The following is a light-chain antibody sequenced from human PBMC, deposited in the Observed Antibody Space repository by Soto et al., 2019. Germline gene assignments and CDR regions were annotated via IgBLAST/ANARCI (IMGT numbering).Light chain of an antibody. CDR1: QSLSTW. Sequence: DIQMTQSPSTLSASTGARITITCRASQSLSTWLAWYQQKPGKAPTLLIYKGSTLESGVPSRFSGSGSGTEFTLTISRLQPDDFATYYCQQYNSYSGTFGQGTKVEV. CDR2: KGS. V-gene: IGKV1-5*03. CDR3: QQYNSYSGT. J-gene: IGKJ1*01.